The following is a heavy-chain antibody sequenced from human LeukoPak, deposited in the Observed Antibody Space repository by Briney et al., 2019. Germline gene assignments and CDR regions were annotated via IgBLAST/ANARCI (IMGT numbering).Heavy chain of an antibody. J-gene: IGHJ1*01. D-gene: IGHD3-22*01. V-gene: IGHV4-59*01. CDR2: VYYTVST. CDR1: GGSISSYY. CDR3: ARLKYYYDSSGYRAEYFQH. Sequence: PSETLSLTCTVSGGSISSYYWSWVRQPPGKGLEWIGFVYYTVSTNYSPSLKSRVTISVYTSKNQFSLKLSSVTAADTAVYYCARLKYYYDSSGYRAEYFQHWGQGTLVTVSS.